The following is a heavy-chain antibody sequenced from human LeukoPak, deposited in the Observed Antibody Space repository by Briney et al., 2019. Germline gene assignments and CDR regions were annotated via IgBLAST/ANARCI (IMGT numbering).Heavy chain of an antibody. V-gene: IGHV4-34*01. Sequence: PSETLSLACAVYGGSFSGYYWSWIRQPPGKGLEWIGEINHSGSTNYNPSLKSRVTISVDTSKNQFSLKLSSVTAADTAVYYCARYTRCIAVAGSRRKGFLFHYWFDPWGQGTLVTVSS. D-gene: IGHD6-19*01. J-gene: IGHJ5*02. CDR3: ARYTRCIAVAGSRRKGFLFHYWFDP. CDR2: INHSGST. CDR1: GGSFSGYY.